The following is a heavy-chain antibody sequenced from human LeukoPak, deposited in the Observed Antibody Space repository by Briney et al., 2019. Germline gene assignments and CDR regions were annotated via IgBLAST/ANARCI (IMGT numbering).Heavy chain of an antibody. D-gene: IGHD3-10*01. Sequence: PGRSLRLSCAASGFTFSSYSMHWVRQAPGKGLEWVAVIWYDGSNKYYADSVKGRFTISRDNSKNTLYLQMNSLRAEDTAVYYCARDARGSDYWGQGTLVTVSS. J-gene: IGHJ4*02. V-gene: IGHV3-33*01. CDR1: GFTFSSYS. CDR3: ARDARGSDY. CDR2: IWYDGSNK.